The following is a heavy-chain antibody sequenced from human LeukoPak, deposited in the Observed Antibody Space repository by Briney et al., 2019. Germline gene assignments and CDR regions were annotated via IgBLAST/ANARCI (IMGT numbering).Heavy chain of an antibody. CDR2: IHGEGSDI. V-gene: IGHV3-74*03. CDR3: ARRLYYDTSGSPFDL. J-gene: IGHJ4*02. D-gene: IGHD3-22*01. CDR1: GFTFRNFW. Sequence: GVSLRLSCAASGFTFRNFWMSWIRQPPGKGLLWLSRIHGEGSDIEYADAVRGRFTISRDNAKNTLYLQMDSLTAEDTAVYYCARRLYYDTSGSPFDLWGQGTLVTVSS.